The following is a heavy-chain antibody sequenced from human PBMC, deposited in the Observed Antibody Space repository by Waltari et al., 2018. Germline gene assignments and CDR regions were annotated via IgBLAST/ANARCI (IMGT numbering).Heavy chain of an antibody. D-gene: IGHD3-10*01. J-gene: IGHJ4*02. CDR3: ARLSPPMWVRGVKGGYYFDY. CDR1: GDSVVNRKYY. CDR2: IYSSGRS. V-gene: IGHV4-39*07. Sequence: HLQLLESGPRLVKPSETLSLTCTVPGDSVVNRKYYWGWFPQPPGKGLEWIGNIYSSGRSSYNPSLKSRVIISVDTSKNQFSVRLTSVTAADTAVFYCARLSPPMWVRGVKGGYYFDYWGPGTLVTVSS.